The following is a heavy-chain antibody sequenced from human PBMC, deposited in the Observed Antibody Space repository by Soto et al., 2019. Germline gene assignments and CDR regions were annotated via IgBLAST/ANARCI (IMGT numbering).Heavy chain of an antibody. D-gene: IGHD2-21*01. Sequence: EVQLVESGGGLVQPGGSLRLSCAASGFTFSNYWMYWVRQAPGKGLVWVSRVKNDGTDTTHADSVKGRFTISRDNAENTLYLRMNSLRAEDTALYYCARGGLRHALDVWGQGSTVNVSS. V-gene: IGHV3-74*03. J-gene: IGHJ6*02. CDR2: VKNDGTDT. CDR1: GFTFSNYW. CDR3: ARGGLRHALDV.